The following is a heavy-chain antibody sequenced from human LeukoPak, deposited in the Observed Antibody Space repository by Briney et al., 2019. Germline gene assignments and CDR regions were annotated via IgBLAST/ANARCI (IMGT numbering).Heavy chain of an antibody. CDR2: IHYSGTT. Sequence: PSETLSLTCSVSGGSINKYYWSWIRQPPGKGLEWIGYIHYSGTTNYNPSLKSRVTISVDTSKSQLSLNLIPVTAADAAVYYCAGGGQWLSFDQWGQGTLVTVSS. V-gene: IGHV4-59*01. CDR1: GGSINKYY. J-gene: IGHJ4*02. D-gene: IGHD6-19*01. CDR3: AGGGQWLSFDQ.